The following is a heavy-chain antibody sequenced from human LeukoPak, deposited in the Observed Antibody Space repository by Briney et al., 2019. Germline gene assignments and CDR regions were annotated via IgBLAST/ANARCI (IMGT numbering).Heavy chain of an antibody. Sequence: GRSLRLSCAASGFTFSSYSINWVRQAPGKGLEWVSYISSSSSRYYSDSVKGRFTISRDNAKNSLYLQMNSLRDEDTAVYYCARDTATYYYDSSGYLPPDYWGQGTLVTVSS. D-gene: IGHD3-22*01. J-gene: IGHJ4*02. CDR3: ARDTATYYYDSSGYLPPDY. V-gene: IGHV3-48*02. CDR2: ISSSSSR. CDR1: GFTFSSYS.